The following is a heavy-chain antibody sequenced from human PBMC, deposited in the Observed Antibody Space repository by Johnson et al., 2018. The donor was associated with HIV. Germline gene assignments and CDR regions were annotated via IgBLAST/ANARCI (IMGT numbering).Heavy chain of an antibody. CDR2: IYSGGST. V-gene: IGHV3-66*02. Sequence: VQLVESGGGLVQPGWSLRLSCAASGFTVSSNYMSWVRQAPGKGLEGVSVIYSGGSTYYADSVKGRFTISRDNSKNTLYLQMNSLRAEDTAVYYCARERDSGSYGDAFDIWGQGTMVTVSS. D-gene: IGHD1-26*01. CDR3: ARERDSGSYGDAFDI. J-gene: IGHJ3*02. CDR1: GFTVSSNY.